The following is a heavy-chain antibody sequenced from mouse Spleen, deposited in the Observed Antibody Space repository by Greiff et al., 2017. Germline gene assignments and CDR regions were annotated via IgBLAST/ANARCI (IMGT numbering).Heavy chain of an antibody. CDR1: GYTFTDYN. J-gene: IGHJ4*01. CDR2: INPNNGGT. CDR3: AAYSYAMDY. D-gene: IGHD2-10*01. Sequence: EVQLQQSGPELVKPGASVKIPCKASGYTFTDYNMDWVKQSHGKSLEWIGDINPNNGGTIYNQKFKGKATLTVDKSSSTAYMEFRSLTSEDTAVYYCAAYSYAMDYWGQGTSVTVSS. V-gene: IGHV1-18*01.